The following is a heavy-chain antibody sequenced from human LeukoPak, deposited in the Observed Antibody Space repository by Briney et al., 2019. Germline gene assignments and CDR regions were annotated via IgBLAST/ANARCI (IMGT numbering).Heavy chain of an antibody. Sequence: GGSLRLSCAASGFTFDDYGMSWVRQAPGKGLEWVSGINWNGGSTGYADSVKGRFTISRDNAKNSLYLQMNSLRAEDTALYHCARALSGDYRDVFDIWGQGTMVTVSS. CDR3: ARALSGDYRDVFDI. D-gene: IGHD4-11*01. CDR2: INWNGGST. J-gene: IGHJ3*02. CDR1: GFTFDDYG. V-gene: IGHV3-20*01.